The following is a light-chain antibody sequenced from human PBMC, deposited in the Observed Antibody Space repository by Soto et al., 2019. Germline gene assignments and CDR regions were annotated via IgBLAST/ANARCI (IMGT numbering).Light chain of an antibody. CDR1: RSVLYSSNNKNY. CDR3: QQYYSSPIT. Sequence: DIVLTQSPDSLAVSLGERATINFKSSRSVLYSSNNKNYLAWYQQKPGQPPKLLIYWASTRESGVPDRFSGSGSGTDFTLTISSLQAEDVAVYYCQQYYSSPITFGQGTRLEVK. CDR2: WAS. J-gene: IGKJ5*01. V-gene: IGKV4-1*01.